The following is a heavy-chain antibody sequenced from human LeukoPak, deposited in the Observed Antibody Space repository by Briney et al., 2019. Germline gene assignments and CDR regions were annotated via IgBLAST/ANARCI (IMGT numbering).Heavy chain of an antibody. CDR1: GGSFSGYY. J-gene: IGHJ4*02. Sequence: PSETLSLTCAVYGGSFSGYYWSWIRQPPGKGLEWIGEINHSGSTNYNPSLKSRVTISVDTSKNQFSLKLSSVTAADTAVYYCARDILTGYVDYWGQGTLATVSS. D-gene: IGHD3-9*01. CDR2: INHSGST. V-gene: IGHV4-34*01. CDR3: ARDILTGYVDY.